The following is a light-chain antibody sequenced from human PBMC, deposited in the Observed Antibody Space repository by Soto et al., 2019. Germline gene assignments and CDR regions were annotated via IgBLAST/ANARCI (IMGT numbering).Light chain of an antibody. Sequence: DIPMTQSPSTLSAAFFDGVSIXCRSSQMIYTWLAWYQQKPGKAPKLLIYEASSLDVGVPSRFSGSGSGTEFTLTISSLQPDDFATYYCQHYKMYSPWTFGQGTKVDIK. CDR2: EAS. J-gene: IGKJ1*01. CDR1: QMIYTW. CDR3: QHYKMYSPWT. V-gene: IGKV1-5*03.